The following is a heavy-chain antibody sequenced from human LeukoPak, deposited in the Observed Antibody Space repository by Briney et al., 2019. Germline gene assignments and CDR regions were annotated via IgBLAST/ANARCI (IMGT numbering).Heavy chain of an antibody. J-gene: IGHJ4*02. V-gene: IGHV4-59*01. Sequence: SETLSLTCTVSGGSISSYYWSWIRQPPGKGLEWIGYIYYSGSTNYNLSLKSRVTISVDTSKNQFSLKLSSVTAADTAVYYWGGGGGHTDYWGQGTLVTVSS. D-gene: IGHD3-16*01. CDR1: GGSISSYY. CDR3: GGGGGHTDY. CDR2: IYYSGST.